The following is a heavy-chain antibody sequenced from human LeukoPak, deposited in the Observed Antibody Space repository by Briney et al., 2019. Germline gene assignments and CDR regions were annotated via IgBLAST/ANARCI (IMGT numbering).Heavy chain of an antibody. V-gene: IGHV1-2*02. CDR3: ARSGFSTGFYLDF. D-gene: IGHD6-19*01. CDR2: IDPPSGAP. CDR1: GYTFTGQF. Sequence: GASVKVSCKASGYTFTGQFIHWLRQAPGQGLEWMGWIDPPSGAPHYAPKFQDRVTMTRDTSIATAYLEVHRIKSDDTAVYYCARSGFSTGFYLDFWGQGTLISVSS. J-gene: IGHJ4*02.